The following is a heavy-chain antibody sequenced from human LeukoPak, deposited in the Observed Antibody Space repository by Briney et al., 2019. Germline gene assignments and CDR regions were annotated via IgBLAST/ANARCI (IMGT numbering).Heavy chain of an antibody. D-gene: IGHD3-10*01. CDR3: ARGGAEFIPPLLWFGEFPFDY. J-gene: IGHJ4*02. CDR2: INPNSGGT. CDR1: GYTFTGYY. Sequence: GASVKVSCKASGYTFTGYYMHWVRQAPGQGLEWMGWINPNSGGTNYAQKFQGRVTMTRDTSISTAYMELSRLRSDDTAVYYCARGGAEFIPPLLWFGEFPFDYWGQGTLVTVSS. V-gene: IGHV1-2*02.